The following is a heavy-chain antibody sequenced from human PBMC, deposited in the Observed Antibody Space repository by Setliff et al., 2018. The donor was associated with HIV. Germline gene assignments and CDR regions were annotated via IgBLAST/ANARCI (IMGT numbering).Heavy chain of an antibody. Sequence: RASVKVSCKASGGTFSSFALSWVRQAPGQGLEWVGGIIPLLGMAHYAQNFQGRVAITADESTSTVYMELNSLTSEDTAVYYCARRRMYYYGSGSYYNFSGDYYYGMDVWGQGTTVTVSS. D-gene: IGHD3-10*01. CDR2: IIPLLGMA. CDR1: GGTFSSFA. CDR3: ARRRMYYYGSGSYYNFSGDYYYGMDV. J-gene: IGHJ6*02. V-gene: IGHV1-69*10.